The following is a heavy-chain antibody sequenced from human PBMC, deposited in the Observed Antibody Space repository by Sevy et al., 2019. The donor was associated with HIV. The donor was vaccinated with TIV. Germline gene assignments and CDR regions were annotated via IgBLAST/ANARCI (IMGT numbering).Heavy chain of an antibody. CDR3: ARGFGYCSSTRCYGGGYYYYYMDV. J-gene: IGHJ6*03. CDR1: GGSFSGYY. D-gene: IGHD2-2*01. Sequence: SETLSLTCAVYGGSFSGYYWSWIRQPPGKGLEWIGEINHSGSTNYNPSLKSRVTISVDTSKNQFSLKLSSVTAADTAVYYCARGFGYCSSTRCYGGGYYYYYMDVWGKGTTVTVSS. V-gene: IGHV4-34*01. CDR2: INHSGST.